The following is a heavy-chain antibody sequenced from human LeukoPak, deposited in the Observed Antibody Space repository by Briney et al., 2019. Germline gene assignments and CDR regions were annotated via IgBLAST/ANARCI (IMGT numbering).Heavy chain of an antibody. Sequence: SETLSLTCAVYGGSFSGYYWSWIRRPPGKGLEWIGEINHSGSTNYNPSLKSRVTISVDTSKNQFSLKLSSVTAADTAVYYCASSPAAAGTWYYYMDVWGKGTTVTVSS. J-gene: IGHJ6*03. D-gene: IGHD6-13*01. CDR1: GGSFSGYY. CDR3: ASSPAAAGTWYYYMDV. V-gene: IGHV4-34*01. CDR2: INHSGST.